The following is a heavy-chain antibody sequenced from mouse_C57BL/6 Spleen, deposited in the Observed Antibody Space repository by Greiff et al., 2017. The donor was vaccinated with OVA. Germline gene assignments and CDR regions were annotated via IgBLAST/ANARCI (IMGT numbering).Heavy chain of an antibody. V-gene: IGHV1-52*01. CDR3: ARFPDYYGSSYDFDY. CDR2: IDPSDSET. D-gene: IGHD1-1*01. CDR1: GYTFTSYW. J-gene: IGHJ2*01. Sequence: QVQLQQSGAELVRPGSSVKLSCKASGYTFTSYWMHWVKQRPIQGLEWIGNIDPSDSETHYNQKFKDKATLTVDKSSSTAYMQLSSLTSEDSAVYYCARFPDYYGSSYDFDYWGQGTTLTVSS.